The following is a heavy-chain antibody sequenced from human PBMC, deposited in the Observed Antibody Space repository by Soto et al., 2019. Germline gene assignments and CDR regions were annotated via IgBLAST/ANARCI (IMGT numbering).Heavy chain of an antibody. Sequence: QVQLVESGGGVVQPGRSLRLSCVASGFTFGSYGMHWVRQAPGKGLEWVAVISYDGSNKYYADSVKGRFTISRDNSKNTLYLQTNSLRAEDTAVYYCAKIIGGDTAMVWAFDYWGQGPLVTVSS. D-gene: IGHD5-18*01. J-gene: IGHJ4*02. CDR2: ISYDGSNK. V-gene: IGHV3-30*18. CDR1: GFTFGSYG. CDR3: AKIIGGDTAMVWAFDY.